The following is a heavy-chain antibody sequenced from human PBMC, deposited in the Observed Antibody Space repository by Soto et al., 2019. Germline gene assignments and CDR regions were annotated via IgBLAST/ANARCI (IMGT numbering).Heavy chain of an antibody. Sequence: PSETLSLTCTVSGGSISSYYWSWIRQPPGKGLEWIGYIYYSGSTNYNPSLKSRVTISVDTSKNQFSLKLSSVAAADTAVYYCAMGETKFDDWGQGTLVTVSS. J-gene: IGHJ4*02. CDR3: AMGETKFDD. CDR1: GGSISSYY. V-gene: IGHV4-59*01. D-gene: IGHD3-16*01. CDR2: IYYSGST.